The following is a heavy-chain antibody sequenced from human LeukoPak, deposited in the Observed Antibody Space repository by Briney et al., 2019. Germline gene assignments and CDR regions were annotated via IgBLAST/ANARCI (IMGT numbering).Heavy chain of an antibody. CDR3: ARGVLMVYADYYYYMDV. CDR1: GGSFSAYY. J-gene: IGHJ6*03. CDR2: INHSGST. Sequence: SETLSLTCAVYGGSFSAYYWTWIRQPPGKGLERIGEINHSGSTNYNPSLKSRVTISIDTSNFQFSLKLNSVTAADTAVYYCARGVLMVYADYYYYMDVWGKGTTVTVSS. V-gene: IGHV4-34*01. D-gene: IGHD2-8*01.